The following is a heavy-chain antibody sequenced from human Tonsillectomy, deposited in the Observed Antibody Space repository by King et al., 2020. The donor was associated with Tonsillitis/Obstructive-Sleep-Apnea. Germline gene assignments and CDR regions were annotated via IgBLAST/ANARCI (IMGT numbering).Heavy chain of an antibody. D-gene: IGHD5-18*01. CDR3: ARPYSGYTSGFDL. J-gene: IGHJ4*02. Sequence: QLQESGPVLVEPSESLSLTCTVSGGSISSSNYYWAWIRQSPRKGLEWIGGIHYSGNTYYNPSLQSRVTISVDPSKNQFSLTVTSVTAADTAVYYCARPYSGYTSGFDLWGQGTLVTVSS. CDR2: IHYSGNT. CDR1: GGSISSSNYY. V-gene: IGHV4-39*01.